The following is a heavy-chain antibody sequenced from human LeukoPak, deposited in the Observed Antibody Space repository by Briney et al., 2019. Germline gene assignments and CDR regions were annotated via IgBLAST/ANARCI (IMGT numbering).Heavy chain of an antibody. V-gene: IGHV3-7*01. D-gene: IGHD3-22*01. CDR2: IKPDGSDE. J-gene: IGHJ4*02. CDR1: GFTLCSYW. Sequence: PGGSLRLSCVVSGFTLCSYWMSWVPQAPGKGLEWVANIKPDGSDEYYVDSVKGRFTISRDNAKNSLHLQMNSLRAEDTTVYYCARTSYDSSGYYLGDYWGQGTLVTVSS. CDR3: ARTSYDSSGYYLGDY.